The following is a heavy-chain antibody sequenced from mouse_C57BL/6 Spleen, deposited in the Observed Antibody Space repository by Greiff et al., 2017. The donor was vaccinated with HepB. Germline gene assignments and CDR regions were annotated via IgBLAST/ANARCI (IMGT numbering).Heavy chain of an antibody. CDR2: IYPRSGNT. CDR3: AITTVVATDWYFDV. Sequence: VQLQQSGAELARPGASVKLSCKASGYTFTSYGISWVKQRTGQGLEWIGEIYPRSGNTYYNEKFKGKATLTADKSSSTAYMELRSLTSEDSAVYFCAITTVVATDWYFDVWGTGTTLTVSS. D-gene: IGHD1-1*01. J-gene: IGHJ1*03. CDR1: GYTFTSYG. V-gene: IGHV1-81*01.